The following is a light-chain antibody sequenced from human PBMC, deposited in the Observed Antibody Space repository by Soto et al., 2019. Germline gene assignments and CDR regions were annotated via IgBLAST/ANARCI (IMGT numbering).Light chain of an antibody. CDR1: GSDIGGYNY. CDR2: DVW. V-gene: IGLV2-14*03. CDR3: SSYTADMTYV. J-gene: IGLJ1*01. Sequence: QSALTQPASVSGSPGQSITIYCIGTGSDIGGYNYVSWYQQHPGKAPTLMIYDVWARPLGVSHRFSGSKSGNTASLTTSGLQGDDEADYYCSSYTADMTYVFGTGTKVTVL.